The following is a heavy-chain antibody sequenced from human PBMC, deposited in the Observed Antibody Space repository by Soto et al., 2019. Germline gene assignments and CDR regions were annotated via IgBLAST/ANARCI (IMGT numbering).Heavy chain of an antibody. CDR1: GGSISSGGYY. Sequence: QVQLQESGPGLVKPSQTLSLTCTVSGGSISSGGYYWSWIRQYPGKGLEWIGYISYSGSTYYNPSLKSRITISVDTSKNQFSLKLSSVTAADTAVYFCARDVAHGYTENVWGQGTMVTVSS. CDR3: ARDVAHGYTENV. D-gene: IGHD5-18*01. J-gene: IGHJ3*01. V-gene: IGHV4-31*03. CDR2: ISYSGST.